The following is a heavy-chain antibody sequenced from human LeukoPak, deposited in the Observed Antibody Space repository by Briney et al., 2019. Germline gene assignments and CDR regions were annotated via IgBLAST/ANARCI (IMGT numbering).Heavy chain of an antibody. CDR3: ARGVPYDSSGYWNHYYMDV. D-gene: IGHD3-22*01. J-gene: IGHJ6*03. CDR1: GYTFTGYY. CDR2: INPNSGGT. Sequence: GASVKVSCKASGYTFTGYYMHWVRQAPGQGLEWMGWINPNSGGTNYAQKFQGRVTMTRDTSISTAYMELSRLRSDDTAVYYCARGVPYDSSGYWNHYYMDVWGKGTTVTASS. V-gene: IGHV1-2*02.